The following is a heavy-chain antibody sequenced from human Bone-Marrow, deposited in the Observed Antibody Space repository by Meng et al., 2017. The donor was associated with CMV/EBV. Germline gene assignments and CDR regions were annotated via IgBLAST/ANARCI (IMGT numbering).Heavy chain of an antibody. CDR2: ISAYNGNT. D-gene: IGHD6-25*01. CDR1: GYTFTSYG. CDR3: AAAAAEHDAFDI. J-gene: IGHJ3*02. V-gene: IGHV1-18*01. Sequence: ASVKVSCKASGYTFTSYGISWVRQAPGQGLEWMGWISAYNGNTNYAQKLQGRVTITRDMSTSTAYMELSSLRSEDTAVYYCAAAAAEHDAFDIWGQGTMVTVSS.